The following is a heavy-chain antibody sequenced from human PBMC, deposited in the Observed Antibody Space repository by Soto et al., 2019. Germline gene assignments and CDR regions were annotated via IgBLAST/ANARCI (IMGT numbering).Heavy chain of an antibody. CDR1: GGTFSSYA. Sequence: GASVKVSCKASGGTFSSYAISWVRQAPGQGLDWMGGIIPIFGTANYAQKFQGRVTITADESTSTAYMELSSLRSEDTAVYYCASSVNIVATKDYYYYYMDVWGKGTTVTVSS. CDR3: ASSVNIVATKDYYYYYMDV. D-gene: IGHD5-12*01. CDR2: IIPIFGTA. V-gene: IGHV1-69*13. J-gene: IGHJ6*03.